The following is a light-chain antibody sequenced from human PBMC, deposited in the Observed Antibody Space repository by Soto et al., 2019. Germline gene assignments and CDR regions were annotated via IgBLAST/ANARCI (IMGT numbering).Light chain of an antibody. CDR3: QQGAYSPLT. CDR1: QSVSNNY. V-gene: IGKV3-20*01. J-gene: IGKJ1*01. CDR2: DAS. Sequence: EIVLTQSPGTLSLSPGERATLSCRASQSVSNNYVAWYQQKPGQPPRLLIHDASNRATGIPDRFSGSGSGKELTLTISILEPVDFAVYSFQQGAYSPLTFGQGTKVEI.